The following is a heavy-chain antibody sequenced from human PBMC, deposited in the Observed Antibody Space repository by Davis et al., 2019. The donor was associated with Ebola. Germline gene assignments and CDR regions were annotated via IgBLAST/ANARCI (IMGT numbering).Heavy chain of an antibody. D-gene: IGHD6-13*01. CDR2: INHSGST. V-gene: IGHV4-34*01. J-gene: IGHJ5*02. Sequence: SQTLSLTCAVYGGSFSGYYWSWIRQPPGKGLEWIGEINHSGSTNYNPSLKSRVTISVDTSKNQFSLKLSSVTAADTAVYYCARGAGYSSSSRFDPWGQGTLVTVSS. CDR1: GGSFSGYY. CDR3: ARGAGYSSSSRFDP.